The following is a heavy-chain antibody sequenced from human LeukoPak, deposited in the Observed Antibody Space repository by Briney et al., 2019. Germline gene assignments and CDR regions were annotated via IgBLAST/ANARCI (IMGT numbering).Heavy chain of an antibody. CDR3: AKGSIVVVPAALRGDY. V-gene: IGHV3-9*01. Sequence: PGGSLRLSCAASGFIFDDHGMHWVRQAPGKGLEWVSGISWSSGIIGYADSVKGRFTISRDNAKNSLDLQMNSLRAEDTAVYYCAKGSIVVVPAALRGDYWGQGTLVTVSS. J-gene: IGHJ4*02. CDR1: GFIFDDHG. D-gene: IGHD2-2*01. CDR2: ISWSSGII.